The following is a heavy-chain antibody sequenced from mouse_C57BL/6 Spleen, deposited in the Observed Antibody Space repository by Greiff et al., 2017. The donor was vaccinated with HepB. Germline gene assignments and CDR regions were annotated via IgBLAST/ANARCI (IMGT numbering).Heavy chain of an antibody. D-gene: IGHD2-1*01. CDR1: GFTFSDYY. V-gene: IGHV5-12*01. J-gene: IGHJ3*01. CDR2: ISNGGGST. CDR3: ARSYYGNYDFAY. Sequence: EVQLQESGGGLVQPGGSLKLSCAASGFTFSDYYMYWVRQTPEKRLEWVAYISNGGGSTYYPDTVKGRFTISRDNAKNTLYLQMSRLKSEDTAMYYCARSYYGNYDFAYWGQGTLVTVSA.